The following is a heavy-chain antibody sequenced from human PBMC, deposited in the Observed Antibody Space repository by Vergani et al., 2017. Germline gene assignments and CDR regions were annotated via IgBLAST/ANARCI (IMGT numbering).Heavy chain of an antibody. Sequence: QVQLVESGGGLVQPGGSLRLSCAASGFTFSSYGMHWVRQAPGKGLEWVAVIWYDGSNKYYADSVKGRFTISRDNSKNTLYLQMNSLRAEDTAVYYCARDQVVADLYNWFDPWGQGTLVTVSS. V-gene: IGHV3-33*08. CDR3: ARDQVVADLYNWFDP. CDR2: IWYDGSNK. J-gene: IGHJ5*02. D-gene: IGHD2-15*01. CDR1: GFTFSSYG.